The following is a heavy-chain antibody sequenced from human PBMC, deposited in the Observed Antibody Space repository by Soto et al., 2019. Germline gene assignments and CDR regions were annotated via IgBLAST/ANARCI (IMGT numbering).Heavy chain of an antibody. CDR3: ARQGTPPYYYYGMDG. Sequence: PGESLKISCKGSGYSFTSYWISWVRQMPGKGLEWMGRIDPSDSYTNYSPSFQGHVTISADKSISTAYLQWSSLKASDTAMYYCARQGTPPYYYYGMDGWGQGTKVTVSS. D-gene: IGHD1-1*01. CDR1: GYSFTSYW. CDR2: IDPSDSYT. J-gene: IGHJ6*02. V-gene: IGHV5-10-1*01.